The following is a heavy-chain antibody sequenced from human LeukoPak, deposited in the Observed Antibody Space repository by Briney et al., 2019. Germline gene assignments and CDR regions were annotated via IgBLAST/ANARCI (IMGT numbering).Heavy chain of an antibody. Sequence: ASVKVSCKASGYTFTGYYIHWVRQAPGQGLEWMGWINPNSGGTNYAQKFQGRVTMTRDTSISTAYMELSRLRSDDTAVYYCARDLYGANSGAFDIWGQGTMVTVSS. CDR3: ARDLYGANSGAFDI. D-gene: IGHD4-23*01. J-gene: IGHJ3*02. V-gene: IGHV1-2*02. CDR1: GYTFTGYY. CDR2: INPNSGGT.